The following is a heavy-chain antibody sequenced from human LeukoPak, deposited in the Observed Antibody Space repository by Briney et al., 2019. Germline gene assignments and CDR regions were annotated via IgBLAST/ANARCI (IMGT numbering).Heavy chain of an antibody. V-gene: IGHV3-11*01. CDR1: GFTFSDYY. J-gene: IGHJ4*02. CDR3: ATSRTIDWPIPSDY. D-gene: IGHD3-9*01. Sequence: PGGSLRLSCAASGFTFSDYYMNWIRQVPGKGLEWLSYITTTGSTIRYADSVEGRFTISRDNAKKSLFLQMNSLRVEDTAIYYCATSRTIDWPIPSDYWGQGTLVTVSS. CDR2: ITTTGSTI.